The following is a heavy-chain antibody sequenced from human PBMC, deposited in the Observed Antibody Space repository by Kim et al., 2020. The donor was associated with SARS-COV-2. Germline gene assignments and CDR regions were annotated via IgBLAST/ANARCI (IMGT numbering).Heavy chain of an antibody. V-gene: IGHV3-21*01. Sequence: GGSLRLSCAASDSGYSLHWVRQATGKGLEWVSSISSDSKYIYYADSVMGRFTISRDNAKNSLYLQMNSLRAEDTAVYYCASSGVTILNGYIRWGQGTLVTVSS. CDR3: ASSGVTILNGYIR. CDR2: ISSDSKYI. J-gene: IGHJ4*02. D-gene: IGHD3-9*01. CDR1: DSGYS.